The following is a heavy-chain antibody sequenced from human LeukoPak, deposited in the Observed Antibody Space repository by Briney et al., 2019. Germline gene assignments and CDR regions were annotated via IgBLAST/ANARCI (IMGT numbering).Heavy chain of an antibody. V-gene: IGHV4-4*09. Sequence: PSETLSLTCTVSGGSISSYYWSWIRQPPGKGLEWIGYIYTSGSTNYNPSLKSRVTISVDTSKNQFSLKLSSVTAADTAVYYCARHGRSSSGYPTHQYYYCYMDVWGKGTTVTVSS. J-gene: IGHJ6*03. D-gene: IGHD3-22*01. CDR2: IYTSGST. CDR3: ARHGRSSSGYPTHQYYYCYMDV. CDR1: GGSISSYY.